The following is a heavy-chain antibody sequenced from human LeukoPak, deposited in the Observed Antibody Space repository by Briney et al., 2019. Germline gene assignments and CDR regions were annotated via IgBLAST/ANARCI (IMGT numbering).Heavy chain of an antibody. D-gene: IGHD3-10*01. Sequence: SETLSLTCTVSGGSISSYYWSWIRQPPGKGLEWIGYIYYSGSTNYNPSLKSRVTISVDTSKNQFSLKLSSVTAADTAVYYCARYGSGVSSLYYYYMDVWGKGTTVTVSS. CDR3: ARYGSGVSSLYYYYMDV. J-gene: IGHJ6*03. V-gene: IGHV4-59*01. CDR1: GGSISSYY. CDR2: IYYSGST.